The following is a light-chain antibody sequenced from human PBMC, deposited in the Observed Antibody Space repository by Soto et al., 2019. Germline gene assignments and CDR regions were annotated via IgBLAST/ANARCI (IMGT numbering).Light chain of an antibody. V-gene: IGLV2-8*01. J-gene: IGLJ1*01. CDR2: EVN. Sequence: QSVLTQPPSASGSPGQSVTISCTGTSSDVGGYNFVSWYQQHPGKPPKLMIFEVNKRPSGVPDRFSGSKSGNTASLTVSGLQAEDEADYYCSSYAGSNTRFGTGTKVTVL. CDR3: SSYAGSNTR. CDR1: SSDVGGYNF.